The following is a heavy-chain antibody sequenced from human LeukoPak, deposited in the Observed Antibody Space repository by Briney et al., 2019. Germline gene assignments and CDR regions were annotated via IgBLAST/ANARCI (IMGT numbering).Heavy chain of an antibody. J-gene: IGHJ4*02. CDR2: NVPSDCYA. D-gene: IGHD4-17*01. V-gene: IGHV5-10-1*01. CDR3: ARANGDHGDY. CDR1: GYIFTTYW. Sequence: GESLKSSCKGSGYIFTTYWMTWVRQMPGKGLEWMGGNVPSDCYAKYSPSFQGHLTISADKSTSTASLQWSSLKAPDTAMYYCARANGDHGDYRGQGTLVTVSS.